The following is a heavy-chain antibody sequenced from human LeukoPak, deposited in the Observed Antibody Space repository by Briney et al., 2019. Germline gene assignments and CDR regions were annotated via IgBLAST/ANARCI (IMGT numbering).Heavy chain of an antibody. CDR3: ARASSSAPTGYYFDY. J-gene: IGHJ4*02. CDR1: GYTFTGYY. CDR2: INPNSGGT. Sequence: ASLRLSCKASGYTFTGYYMHWVRQAPGKGLEWMGCINPNSGGTNYAQKFQGRVTMTRDTSISTAYMELSRLRSDDTAVYYCARASSSAPTGYYFDYWGQGTLVTVSS. D-gene: IGHD6-6*01. V-gene: IGHV1-2*02.